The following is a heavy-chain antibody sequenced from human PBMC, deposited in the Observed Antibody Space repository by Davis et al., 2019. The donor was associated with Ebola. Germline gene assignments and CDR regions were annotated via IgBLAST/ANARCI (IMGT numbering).Heavy chain of an antibody. CDR1: GFSFNNHP. D-gene: IGHD2-21*02. Sequence: PGGSLRLSCAASGFSFNNHPMHWIRQAPGKGLEYVSAISSNGGSAHYGNSVKGRFTISRDNSKNTVFLQMASLRPEDTAVYYCAREVGECSGGACYSYWYFDLWGRGTLVTVSS. J-gene: IGHJ2*01. CDR3: AREVGECSGGACYSYWYFDL. CDR2: ISSNGGSA. V-gene: IGHV3-64*01.